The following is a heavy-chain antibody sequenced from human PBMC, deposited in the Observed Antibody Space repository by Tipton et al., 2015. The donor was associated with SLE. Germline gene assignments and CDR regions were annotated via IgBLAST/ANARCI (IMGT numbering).Heavy chain of an antibody. CDR2: INHSGST. D-gene: IGHD6-19*01. CDR3: ARSAVAGPYYFDY. Sequence: TLSLTCAVYGGSFSGYYWSWIRQPPGKGLEWIGEINHSGSTNYNPSLKSRVTISVDTSKNHFSLRLSSVTAADTAVYYCARSAVAGPYYFDYWGQGTLVTVSS. J-gene: IGHJ4*02. CDR1: GGSFSGYY. V-gene: IGHV4-34*01.